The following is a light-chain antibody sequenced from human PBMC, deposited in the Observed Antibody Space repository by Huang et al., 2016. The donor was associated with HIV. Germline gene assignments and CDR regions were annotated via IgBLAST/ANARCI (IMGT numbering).Light chain of an antibody. CDR2: DAS. CDR1: QGVGSN. V-gene: IGKV3-15*01. Sequence: EMVMTQSPDTLSVSLGERATLSCRASQGVGSNLAWYQQKPGQAPRLLIYDASTRVAGSPARFSGSGSETAFTLTIRSLQSEDFAVYYCQQYNNWPRTFGQGTKLEIK. CDR3: QQYNNWPRT. J-gene: IGKJ2*01.